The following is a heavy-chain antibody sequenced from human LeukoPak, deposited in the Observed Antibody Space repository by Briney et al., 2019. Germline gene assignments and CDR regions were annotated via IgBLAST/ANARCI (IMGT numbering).Heavy chain of an antibody. CDR3: ARESTEDRPGS. J-gene: IGHJ5*02. CDR2: IKQDGSEK. V-gene: IGHV3-7*01. Sequence: GGSLRLSCMASGFTFTNYWMSWVRQAPGKGLEWVANIKQDGSEKYYVDSVKGRFTISRDNAENSLYLQMNSLRAEDTAVYYCARESTEDRPGSWGQGTLVTVSS. D-gene: IGHD5/OR15-5a*01. CDR1: GFTFTNYW.